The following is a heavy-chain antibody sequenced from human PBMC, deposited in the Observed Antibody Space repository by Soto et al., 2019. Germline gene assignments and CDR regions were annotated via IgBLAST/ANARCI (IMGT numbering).Heavy chain of an antibody. J-gene: IGHJ6*02. CDR3: ARADNLGSHYYYGMDV. D-gene: IGHD3-22*01. Sequence: QVQLVESGGGVVQPGRSLRLSCAASGVTFGSYGMHWVRQAPGKGLGWVAVIWNDGSNKYYADSVKGRFTISRDNSKNALYLQMHSLRAEDTAVYYCARADNLGSHYYYGMDVWGQGTTVTVSS. CDR1: GVTFGSYG. V-gene: IGHV3-33*01. CDR2: IWNDGSNK.